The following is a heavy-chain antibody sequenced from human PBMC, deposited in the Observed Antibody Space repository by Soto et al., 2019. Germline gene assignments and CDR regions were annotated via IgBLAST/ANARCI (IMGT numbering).Heavy chain of an antibody. J-gene: IGHJ4*02. V-gene: IGHV3-23*01. CDR3: EKDSWFGELYGY. CDR2: ISGSGGST. D-gene: IGHD3-10*01. Sequence: GGSLRLSCAASGFTFSSYAMSWVRQAPGKGLEWVSAISGSGGSTYYADSVKGRFTISRDNSKNTLYLQMNSLRAEDTAVYYCEKDSWFGELYGYWGQGTLVTVSS. CDR1: GFTFSSYA.